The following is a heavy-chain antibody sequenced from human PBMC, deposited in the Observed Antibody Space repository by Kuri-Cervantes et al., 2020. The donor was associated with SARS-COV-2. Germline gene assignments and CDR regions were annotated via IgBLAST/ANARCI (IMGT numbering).Heavy chain of an antibody. V-gene: IGHV3-21*05. CDR2: INMNGGDM. CDR1: GFTFSSFS. Sequence: GGSLRLSCSASGFTFSSFSMNWVRQAPGKGLEWLSYINMNGGDMKYADSVKGRFTISRDNSKNTLYLQMNSLRAEDTAVYYCARGEDCSSTSCYWGWSYSNSYYFDYWGQGTLVTVSS. D-gene: IGHD2-2*01. CDR3: ARGEDCSSTSCYWGWSYSNSYYFDY. J-gene: IGHJ4*02.